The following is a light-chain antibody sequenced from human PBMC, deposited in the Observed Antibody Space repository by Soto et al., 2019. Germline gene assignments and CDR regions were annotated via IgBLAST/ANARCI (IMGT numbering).Light chain of an antibody. CDR3: QQYNSYWT. CDR1: QSISSL. CDR2: DAA. Sequence: DIQMTQSPSTLSASVGDRVTITCRASQSISSLLAWYQQKPGQAPEVLIYDAATLQRGVPSRFSGSGSGTEFTLSISSLQPDDFATYYCQQYNSYWTFGQGTKVEIK. J-gene: IGKJ1*01. V-gene: IGKV1-5*01.